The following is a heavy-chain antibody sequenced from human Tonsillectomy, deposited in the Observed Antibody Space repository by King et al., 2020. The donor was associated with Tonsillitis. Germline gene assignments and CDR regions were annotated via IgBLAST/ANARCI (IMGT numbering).Heavy chain of an antibody. V-gene: IGHV4-39*07. J-gene: IGHJ4*02. CDR3: ASLAVAGFIDF. CDR2: IYYSGST. CDR1: GGSISSSSYY. Sequence: LQLQESGPGLVKPSETLSLTCTVSGGSISSSSYYWGWIRQPPGQGLEWNGNIYYSGSTYHNPSLKSRVTISVYTSKNQFSLKLSSVTAADTAVYYCASLAVAGFIDFWGQGTLVTVSS. D-gene: IGHD6-19*01.